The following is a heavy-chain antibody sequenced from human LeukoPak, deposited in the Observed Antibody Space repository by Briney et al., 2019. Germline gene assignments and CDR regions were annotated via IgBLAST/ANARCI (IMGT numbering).Heavy chain of an antibody. Sequence: PGGSLRHSCAAPGVTFSSYVMHSVRQAPGKGLEYVSAICGDGGSTYYANSVKGRFTISRDNSKNTLYLQMGSLRAEDMAVYYCARDRESDFWSGYRYYYYYYGMDVWGQGTTVTVSS. CDR3: ARDRESDFWSGYRYYYYYYGMDV. CDR2: ICGDGGST. CDR1: GVTFSSYV. J-gene: IGHJ6*02. V-gene: IGHV3-64*01. D-gene: IGHD3-3*01.